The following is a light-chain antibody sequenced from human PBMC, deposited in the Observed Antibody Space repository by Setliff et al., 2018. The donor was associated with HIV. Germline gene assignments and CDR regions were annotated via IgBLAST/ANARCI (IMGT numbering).Light chain of an antibody. CDR1: SSDVGAYNH. CDR2: DVT. CDR3: SSYAGTYIYVL. V-gene: IGLV2-11*01. Sequence: QSALAQPRSVSGSPGQSVSISCTGTSSDVGAYNHVSWFQQHPGKAPKLIIYDVTKRPSGVPDRFSASKSANTASLTISGLQPEDEADYYCSSYAGTYIYVLFGGGTKVTVL. J-gene: IGLJ2*01.